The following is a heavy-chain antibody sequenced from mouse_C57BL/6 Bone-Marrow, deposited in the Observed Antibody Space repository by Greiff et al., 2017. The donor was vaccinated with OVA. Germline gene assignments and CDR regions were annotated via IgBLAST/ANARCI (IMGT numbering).Heavy chain of an antibody. CDR3: ARSFCYAMDY. CDR2: ISSGSRTI. J-gene: IGHJ4*01. Sequence: EVQLVESGGGLVKPGGSLTLSCAASGFTFSDYGMHWVRQAPEKGLEWVAYISSGSRTIYYADTVKGRFTIARDNAKNTLFLQMTSLRSEDTAMDYCARSFCYAMDYWGQGTAVTVSA. CDR1: GFTFSDYG. V-gene: IGHV5-17*01.